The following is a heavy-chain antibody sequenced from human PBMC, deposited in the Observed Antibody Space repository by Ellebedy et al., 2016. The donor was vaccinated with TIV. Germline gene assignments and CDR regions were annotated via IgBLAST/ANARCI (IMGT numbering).Heavy chain of an antibody. J-gene: IGHJ4*02. D-gene: IGHD2-15*01. Sequence: SGPTLVKPTQTLTLTCTFSGFSLSTSGVDVGWIRQPPGKALEWLALIYWDDNKRYSPSLKSRLTITKDTSNSQVVLTMTNMDPVDTATYYCARRDIVGYCSGGGCYSYFDYWGQGTLVTVSS. CDR1: GFSLSTSGVD. CDR2: IYWDDNK. CDR3: ARRDIVGYCSGGGCYSYFDY. V-gene: IGHV2-5*02.